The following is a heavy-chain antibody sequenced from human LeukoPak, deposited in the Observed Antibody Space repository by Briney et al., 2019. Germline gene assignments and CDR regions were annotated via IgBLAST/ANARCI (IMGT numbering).Heavy chain of an antibody. CDR2: IDKEKNSYATAS. CDR3: TRDSGTYNWLDP. V-gene: IGHV3-73*01. Sequence: GGSLRLSCAASGFTFSGSAIHWVRQSFGKGLEWIGHIDKEKNSYATASAYAVSVEGRFTVSRDDSKNMAFLQMSGLKTEDTALHFCTRDSGTYNWLDPWGQGTLVTVSS. J-gene: IGHJ5*02. D-gene: IGHD1-26*01. CDR1: GFTFSGSA.